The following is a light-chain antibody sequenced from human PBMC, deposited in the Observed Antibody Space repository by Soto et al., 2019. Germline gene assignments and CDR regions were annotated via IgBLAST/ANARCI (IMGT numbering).Light chain of an antibody. Sequence: EIVMTQSPATLSVSPGERATLSCRASQSVSGNLAWYQQKPGQAPRLLLYDASTRATGIPARFSGSGSGTEFTLTISSRQSEDFAIYYCQQYNTFYTFGQGTKLEIK. CDR3: QQYNTFYT. J-gene: IGKJ2*01. CDR2: DAS. CDR1: QSVSGN. V-gene: IGKV3-15*01.